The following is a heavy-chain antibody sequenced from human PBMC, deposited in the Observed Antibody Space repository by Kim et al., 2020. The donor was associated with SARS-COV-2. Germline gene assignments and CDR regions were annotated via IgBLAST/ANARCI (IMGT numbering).Heavy chain of an antibody. J-gene: IGHJ4*02. D-gene: IGHD3-9*01. V-gene: IGHV3-33*06. CDR1: GFTFSRYG. CDR3: AKDQGGLLTGHYISLDY. CDR2: IWYDGSND. Sequence: GGSLRLSCAASGFTFSRYGMHWVRQAPDKGLEWVAVIWYDGSNDYYADSVKGRFIISRDNSKNTLYLQMNSLRAEDTAVYYCAKDQGGLLTGHYISLDYWGQGTLVTVSS.